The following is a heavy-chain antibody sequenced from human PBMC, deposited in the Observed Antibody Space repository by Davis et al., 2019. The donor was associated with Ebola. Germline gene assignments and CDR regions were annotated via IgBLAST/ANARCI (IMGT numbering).Heavy chain of an antibody. Sequence: PGGSLRLSCAASGFTFSNAWMSWVRQAPGKGLEWVANIKQDGSEKYYVDSVKGRFTISRDNAKNSLYLQMNSLRAEDTAVYYCASRDFPKAFDIWGQGTMVTVSS. D-gene: IGHD5-24*01. CDR1: GFTFSNAW. CDR3: ASRDFPKAFDI. V-gene: IGHV3-7*03. J-gene: IGHJ3*02. CDR2: IKQDGSEK.